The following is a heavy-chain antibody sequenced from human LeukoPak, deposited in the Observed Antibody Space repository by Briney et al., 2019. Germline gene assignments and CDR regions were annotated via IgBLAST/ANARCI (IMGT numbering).Heavy chain of an antibody. D-gene: IGHD2-2*01. V-gene: IGHV1-18*01. CDR3: ARAPAADYYYYYMDV. CDR1: GYTFISYG. Sequence: ASVKVSCKASGYTFISYGISWVRQAPGQGLEWMGWISAYNGNTNYAQKLQGRVTMTTDTSTSTAYMELRSLRSDDTAVYYCARAPAADYYYYYMDVWGKGTTVTVSS. CDR2: ISAYNGNT. J-gene: IGHJ6*03.